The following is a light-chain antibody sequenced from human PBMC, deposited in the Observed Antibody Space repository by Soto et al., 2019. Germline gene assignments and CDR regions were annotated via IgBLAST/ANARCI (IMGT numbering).Light chain of an antibody. CDR1: SSDVGDYDY. CDR3: CSYAATYTYVI. CDR2: DVT. J-gene: IGLJ2*01. Sequence: QSALTQPRSVSGSPGQSVTISCTGTSSDVGDYDYVSWYQQYPGKAPKLMIYDVTKRPSGVPDRFSGSKSGNTASLTISGLQAGDEADYYCCSYAATYTYVIFGGGTKVTVL. V-gene: IGLV2-11*01.